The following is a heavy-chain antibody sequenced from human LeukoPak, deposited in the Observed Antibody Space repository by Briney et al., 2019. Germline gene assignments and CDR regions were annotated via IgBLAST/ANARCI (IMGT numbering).Heavy chain of an antibody. V-gene: IGHV5-51*01. CDR2: IYPGDSDT. CDR1: GYTFTNYW. D-gene: IGHD3-10*01. CDR3: ARRYYGSGSYYPKYFFDY. Sequence: GESLKISCKGSGYTFTNYWIDWVRQMPGKGLKRMGIIYPGDSDTRYSPSFQGQVTISADKSISTAYLQWSSLKASDTAMYYCARRYYGSGSYYPKYFFDYWGQGTLVTVSS. J-gene: IGHJ4*02.